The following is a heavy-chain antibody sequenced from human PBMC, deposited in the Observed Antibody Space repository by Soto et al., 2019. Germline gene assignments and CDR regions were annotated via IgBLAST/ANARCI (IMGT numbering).Heavy chain of an antibody. Sequence: SETLSLTCTVSGGSISSGDYYWSWIRQPPGKGLEWIGYIYYSGSTYYNPSLKSRVTISVDTSKNQFSLKLSSVTAADTAVYYCARVYFMGGDSRGYWYFDLWGRGTLVTVSS. J-gene: IGHJ2*01. V-gene: IGHV4-30-4*01. CDR2: IYYSGST. D-gene: IGHD2-21*02. CDR3: ARVYFMGGDSRGYWYFDL. CDR1: GGSISSGDYY.